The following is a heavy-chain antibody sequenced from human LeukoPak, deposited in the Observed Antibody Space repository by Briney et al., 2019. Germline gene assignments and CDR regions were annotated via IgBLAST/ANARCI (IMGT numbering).Heavy chain of an antibody. Sequence: PSETLSLTCAVYGGSFSGYYWSWIRQPPGKGLEWIGEINHSGSTNYNPSLKSRVTISVDTSKNQFSLKLSSVTAADTAVYYCARGGQWLVLLYYYYYGMDVWGQGTTVTVSS. CDR3: ARGGQWLVLLYYYYYGMDV. CDR1: GGSFSGYY. D-gene: IGHD6-19*01. CDR2: INHSGST. J-gene: IGHJ6*02. V-gene: IGHV4-34*01.